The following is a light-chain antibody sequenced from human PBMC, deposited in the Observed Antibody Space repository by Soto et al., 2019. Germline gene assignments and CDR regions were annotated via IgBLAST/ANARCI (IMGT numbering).Light chain of an antibody. CDR1: QDISNY. Sequence: DIQMTQSPSSLSASVGDRVTITCQASQDISNYLNWYQQKPGKAPKLLIYDASNLETGVPSRFSGSESGTEFILTISSLQPDDLATYYCQQYKSYPWTFGPGTKVDIK. CDR3: QQYKSYPWT. CDR2: DAS. J-gene: IGKJ1*01. V-gene: IGKV1-33*01.